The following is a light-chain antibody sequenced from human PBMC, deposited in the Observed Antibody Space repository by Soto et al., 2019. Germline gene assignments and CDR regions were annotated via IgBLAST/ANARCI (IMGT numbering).Light chain of an antibody. J-gene: IGKJ1*01. CDR1: QYISSW. CDR3: QRYNSQRT. CDR2: KAS. V-gene: IGKV1-5*03. Sequence: DIQMTQSPSTLSASVGDRVTITCRASQYISSWLAWYQQKPGKAPKLLIYKASSLESGVPSRVIGSGSGKEFTLTSSSLQPDDFATYYCQRYNSQRTFGQGTKGVLK.